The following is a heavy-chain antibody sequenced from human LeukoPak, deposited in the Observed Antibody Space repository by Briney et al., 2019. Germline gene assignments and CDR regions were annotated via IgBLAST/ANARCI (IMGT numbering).Heavy chain of an antibody. CDR2: INWNGGST. Sequence: GGSLRLSCAASGFTFDDYGMSWVRQAPGKGLEWVSGINWNGGSTGYADSVKGRFTISRDNAKNSLYLQMNSLRAEDTALYYCARDGAYGEYDTIDYWGQGTLVTVSS. J-gene: IGHJ4*02. D-gene: IGHD4/OR15-4a*01. CDR1: GFTFDDYG. CDR3: ARDGAYGEYDTIDY. V-gene: IGHV3-20*04.